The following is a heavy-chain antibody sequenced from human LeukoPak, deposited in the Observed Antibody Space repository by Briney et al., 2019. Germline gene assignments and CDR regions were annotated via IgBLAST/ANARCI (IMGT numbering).Heavy chain of an antibody. CDR3: ARQFPLRKVREVIGWSDP. CDR1: GYSFTSYW. V-gene: IGHV5-51*01. CDR2: IYPGDSDT. Sequence: GESLKISSKGSGYSFTSYWIGWVRQMPGKGLEWMGIIYPGDSDTRYSPSFQGQVTISADKSISTAYLQWSSLKASDTAMYYCARQFPLRKVREVIGWSDPCCQGTRVTVSS. D-gene: IGHD3-10*01. J-gene: IGHJ5*02.